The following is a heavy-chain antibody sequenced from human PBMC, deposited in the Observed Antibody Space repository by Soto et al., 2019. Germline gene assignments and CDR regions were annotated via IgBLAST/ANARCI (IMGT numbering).Heavy chain of an antibody. V-gene: IGHV1-18*01. J-gene: IGHJ5*02. CDR1: GYTFTSYG. D-gene: IGHD6-13*01. CDR2: ISAYNGNT. CDR3: AVWSGRPEQKHNWFDP. Sequence: ASVKVSCKASGYTFTSYGISWVRQAPGQGLEWMGWISAYNGNTNYAQKLQGRVTMTTDTSTSTAYMELRSLRSDDTAVYYCAVWSGRPEQKHNWFDPWGQGTLVTVSS.